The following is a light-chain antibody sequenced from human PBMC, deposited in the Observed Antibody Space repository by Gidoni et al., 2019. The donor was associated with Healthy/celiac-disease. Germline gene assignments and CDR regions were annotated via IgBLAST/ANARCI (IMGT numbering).Light chain of an antibody. CDR1: QSVSSY. CDR3: QQRSNWPPWT. CDR2: DAS. Sequence: IVLPQSPATLSLSPVERATLPCRASQSVSSYLAWYQQKPGHASRLLIYDASNRATGIPARFSGSGSGTDFTLTISSLEPEDFAVYYCQQRSNWPPWTFGQGTKVEIK. J-gene: IGKJ1*01. V-gene: IGKV3-11*01.